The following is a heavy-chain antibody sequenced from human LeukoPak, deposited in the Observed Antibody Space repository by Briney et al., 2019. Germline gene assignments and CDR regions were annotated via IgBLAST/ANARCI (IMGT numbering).Heavy chain of an antibody. Sequence: GSLRLSCAASGFTFSSYAMIWVRQAPGKGLEWVSTISGSGGSTYYADSVKGRFTISRDNSKNTLYLQMNSLRADDTAVYYCAKVPIQYSVSFEVYFDYWGQGTLVTVSS. D-gene: IGHD4-11*01. V-gene: IGHV3-23*01. CDR3: AKVPIQYSVSFEVYFDY. CDR2: ISGSGGST. CDR1: GFTFSSYA. J-gene: IGHJ4*02.